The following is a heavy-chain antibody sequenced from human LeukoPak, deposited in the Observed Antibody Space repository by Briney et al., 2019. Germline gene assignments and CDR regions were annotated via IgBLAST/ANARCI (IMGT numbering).Heavy chain of an antibody. CDR1: GFTFSDYS. CDR3: VRDFMGMGGTTAYLHY. CDR2: ISRNSRHV. D-gene: IGHD1-26*01. V-gene: IGHV3-21*01. Sequence: GGSLRLSXAASGFTFSDYSMNWVRQAPGKGLEWVSSISRNSRHVCYGGSVWGRFTISRDDAQNSLFLQMNSLRAEDMAVYYCVRDFMGMGGTTAYLHYWGQGTLVTVSS. J-gene: IGHJ1*01.